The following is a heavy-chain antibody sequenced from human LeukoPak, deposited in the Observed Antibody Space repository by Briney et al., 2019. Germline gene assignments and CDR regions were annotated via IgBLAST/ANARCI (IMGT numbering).Heavy chain of an antibody. J-gene: IGHJ6*03. Sequence: SETLSLTCTVSGYSISSGYYWGWIRQPPGKGLEWIGSIYQSGSTYYNPSLKSRVIISMDTSKNQFSLKLSSVTAADTAVYYCARGYDYRGYFFYYYMDFWGKGTTVTVSS. CDR2: IYQSGST. V-gene: IGHV4-38-2*02. D-gene: IGHD4-11*01. CDR1: GYSISSGYY. CDR3: ARGYDYRGYFFYYYMDF.